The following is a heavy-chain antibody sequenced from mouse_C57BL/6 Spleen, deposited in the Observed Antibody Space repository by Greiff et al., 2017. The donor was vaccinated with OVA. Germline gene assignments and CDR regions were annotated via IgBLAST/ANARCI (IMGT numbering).Heavy chain of an antibody. D-gene: IGHD1-1*01. CDR3: ARSHYGSLYWYFDV. Sequence: QVQLKQPGAELVKPGASVKLSCKASGYTFTSYWMHWVKQRPGQGLEWIGMIHPNSGSTNYNEKFKSKATLTVDKSSSTAYMQLSSLTSEDSAVYCCARSHYGSLYWYFDVWGTGTTVTVSS. J-gene: IGHJ1*03. V-gene: IGHV1-64*01. CDR1: GYTFTSYW. CDR2: IHPNSGST.